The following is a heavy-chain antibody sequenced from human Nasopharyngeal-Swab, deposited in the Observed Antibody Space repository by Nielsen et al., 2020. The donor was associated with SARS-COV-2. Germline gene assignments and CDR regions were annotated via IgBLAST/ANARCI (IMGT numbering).Heavy chain of an antibody. Sequence: SETLSLTCTVSGVSITSQYWSWIRQPPGKGLEWIGYISHNSGTSYNPSLKSRVTMFMDTSKNQFSLRLRSVTAADTAVYYCARTYSSSYYYYGMDVWGQGTTVTVSS. D-gene: IGHD6-13*01. CDR2: ISHNSGT. J-gene: IGHJ6*02. V-gene: IGHV4-59*11. CDR3: ARTYSSSYYYYGMDV. CDR1: GVSITSQY.